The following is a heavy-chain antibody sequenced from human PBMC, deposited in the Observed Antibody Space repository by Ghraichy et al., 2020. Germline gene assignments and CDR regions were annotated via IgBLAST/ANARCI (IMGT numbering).Heavy chain of an antibody. Sequence: SVKVSCKASGYTFSDYYMHWVRQAPGQGLEWMGWINPRNGGTSSAQKFQGRVTMTTDKSISTIYMELRNLRADDTAVYYCARPFIATAYSPFDYWGQGTLVPVSS. D-gene: IGHD3-9*01. CDR3: ARPFIATAYSPFDY. CDR1: GYTFSDYY. V-gene: IGHV1-2*02. J-gene: IGHJ4*02. CDR2: INPRNGGT.